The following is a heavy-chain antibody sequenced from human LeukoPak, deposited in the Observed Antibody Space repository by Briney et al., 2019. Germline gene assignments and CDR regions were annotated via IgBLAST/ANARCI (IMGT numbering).Heavy chain of an antibody. J-gene: IGHJ1*01. CDR1: GFTFSSYW. Sequence: GGSLRLSCAASGFTFSSYWMSWVRQAPGKGLEWVANIKQDGSEKYYVDSVKGRFTISRDNAKNSLYLQMNSLRAEDTAVYYCARGRQQWSRHDFQHWGQGTLVTVSS. CDR2: IKQDGSEK. CDR3: ARGRQQWSRHDFQH. V-gene: IGHV3-7*01. D-gene: IGHD6-19*01.